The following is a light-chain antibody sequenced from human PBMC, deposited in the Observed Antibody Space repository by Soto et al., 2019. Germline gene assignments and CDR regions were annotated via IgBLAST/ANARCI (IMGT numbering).Light chain of an antibody. V-gene: IGLV2-23*02. CDR1: SSDIGNYNL. J-gene: IGLJ2*01. CDR2: EVN. Sequence: QSALTQPASVSGSPGQSITISCTGSSSDIGNYNLVSWYQHHPGKAPKLSIYEVNKRPSGISNRFSGSKSGNTAYLTISGLQAEDEADYYCCSYGVSDTTVVFGGGTKVTVL. CDR3: CSYGVSDTTVV.